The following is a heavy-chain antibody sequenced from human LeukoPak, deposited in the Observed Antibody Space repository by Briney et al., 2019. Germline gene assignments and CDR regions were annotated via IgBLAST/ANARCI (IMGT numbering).Heavy chain of an antibody. CDR3: AKPCRDDYGDYLDY. D-gene: IGHD4-17*01. Sequence: PGGSLRLSCAASGFTFSSYGMHWVRQAPGKGLEWVAGISYDGSNNYYADYVKGRFTISSDNSKNTLYLKVHRLSDEDTAVYFCAKPCRDDYGDYLDYWGQGTLVTVSS. J-gene: IGHJ4*02. CDR2: ISYDGSNN. V-gene: IGHV3-30*18. CDR1: GFTFSSYG.